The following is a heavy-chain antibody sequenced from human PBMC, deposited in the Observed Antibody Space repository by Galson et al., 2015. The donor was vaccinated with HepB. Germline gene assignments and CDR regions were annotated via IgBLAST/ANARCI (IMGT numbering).Heavy chain of an antibody. CDR2: TNRDGSVT. CDR1: GFTFSSYF. Sequence: SLRLSCAASGFTFSSYFMDWVRQAPGKGLVWVSDTNRDGSVTRYADSVKGRFTISRDNAKNMLYLQMNSLRVDDEAIYYCARGGVVGGTDYWGQGTLVTVSS. CDR3: ARGGVVGGTDY. V-gene: IGHV3-74*01. J-gene: IGHJ4*02. D-gene: IGHD6-19*01.